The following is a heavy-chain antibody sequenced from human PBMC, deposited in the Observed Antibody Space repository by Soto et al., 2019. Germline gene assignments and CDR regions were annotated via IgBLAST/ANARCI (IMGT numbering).Heavy chain of an antibody. V-gene: IGHV3-9*01. Sequence: PGGSLRLSCAASGFTFDDYAMHWVRQAPGKGLEWASGISWNSGSIGYADSVKGRFTISRDNAKNSLYLQMNSLRAEDTALYYCAKGRDGYYYGMDVWGQGTTVTVSS. J-gene: IGHJ6*02. CDR2: ISWNSGSI. CDR3: AKGRDGYYYGMDV. CDR1: GFTFDDYA.